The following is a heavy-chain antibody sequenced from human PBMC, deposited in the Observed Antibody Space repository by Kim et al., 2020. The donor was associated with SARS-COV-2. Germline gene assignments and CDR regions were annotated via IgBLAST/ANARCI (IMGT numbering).Heavy chain of an antibody. CDR1: GYSFTSYW. CDR3: AMSQGESSRAYGMDV. CDR2: IDPSDSYT. D-gene: IGHD6-13*01. J-gene: IGHJ6*02. Sequence: GESLKISCKGSGYSFTSYWISWVRQMPGKGLEWMGRIDPSDSYTNYSPSFQGHVTISADKSISTAYLQWSSLKASDTAMYYCAMSQGESSRAYGMDVWGQGTTVTVSS. V-gene: IGHV5-10-1*01.